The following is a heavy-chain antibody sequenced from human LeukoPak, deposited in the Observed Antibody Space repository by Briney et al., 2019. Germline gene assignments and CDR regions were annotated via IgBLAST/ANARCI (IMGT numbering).Heavy chain of an antibody. CDR1: GGSISSYY. V-gene: IGHV4-59*08. J-gene: IGHJ4*02. CDR3: ASGRGYSGWYGRFDY. Sequence: SETLSLTCTVSGGSISSYYWSWIRQPPGKGLEWIGYIYYSGSTNYNPSLKSRVTISVDTSKNQFSLKLSSVTAADTAVYYCASGRGYSGWYGRFDYWGQGTLVTVSS. D-gene: IGHD6-19*01. CDR2: IYYSGST.